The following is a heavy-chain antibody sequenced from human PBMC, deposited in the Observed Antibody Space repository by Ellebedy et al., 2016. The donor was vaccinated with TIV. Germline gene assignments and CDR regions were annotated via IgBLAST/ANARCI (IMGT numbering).Heavy chain of an antibody. J-gene: IGHJ3*02. CDR2: IYWDDDK. CDR1: GFSLSTSGVG. Sequence: SGPTLVKPTQTLTLSCTFSGFSLSTSGVGVGWIRQPPGKALEWLAFIYWDDDKWYSPSLKSRLTITKDTSKNQVVLTMTNMDPVDTATYYCAQHALPGAFDIWGQGTMVTVSS. V-gene: IGHV2-5*02. CDR3: AQHALPGAFDI.